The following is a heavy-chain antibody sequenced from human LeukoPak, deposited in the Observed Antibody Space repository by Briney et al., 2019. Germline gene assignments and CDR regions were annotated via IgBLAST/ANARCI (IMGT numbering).Heavy chain of an antibody. CDR2: INPNSGGT. CDR3: ANGYGSGCEYFQH. J-gene: IGHJ1*01. Sequence: GASVKVSCKASGYTFTGYYMHWVRQAPGQGLEWMGWINPNSGGTNYAQKFQGRVTMTRDTSIFTAYMELSRLRSDDTAVYFCANGYGSGCEYFQHWGQGTLVTVSS. D-gene: IGHD6-19*01. V-gene: IGHV1-2*02. CDR1: GYTFTGYY.